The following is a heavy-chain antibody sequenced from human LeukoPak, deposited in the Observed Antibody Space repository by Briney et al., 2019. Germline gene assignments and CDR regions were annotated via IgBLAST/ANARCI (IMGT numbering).Heavy chain of an antibody. V-gene: IGHV3-30*04. CDR2: ISFHGTDS. D-gene: IGHD3-22*01. CDR1: GFIFISYA. Sequence: GGSLRLSCAASGFIFISYAIHWVRQAPGKGLECVAVISFHGTDSFYADSVKGRFTISRDNAKNSLYLQMNSLRAEDTAVYYCARVRINSSGYYWVNDYWGQGTLVTVSS. J-gene: IGHJ4*02. CDR3: ARVRINSSGYYWVNDY.